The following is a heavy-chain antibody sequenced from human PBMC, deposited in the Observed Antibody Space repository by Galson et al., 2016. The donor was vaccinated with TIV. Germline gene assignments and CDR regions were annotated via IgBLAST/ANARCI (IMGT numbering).Heavy chain of an antibody. CDR1: GYTFTFYG. V-gene: IGHV1-18*01. Sequence: SVKVSCKASGYTFTFYGITWVRQAPGHGLEWLGWISAYTGNPSYAQRFQGRVTMTAGTSTSTAYLDLRSLRFDDTAVYFCARGSNPTYYSMYMDLWGKGTTVTVSS. CDR3: ARGSNPTYYSMYMDL. J-gene: IGHJ6*03. D-gene: IGHD2-21*01. CDR2: ISAYTGNP.